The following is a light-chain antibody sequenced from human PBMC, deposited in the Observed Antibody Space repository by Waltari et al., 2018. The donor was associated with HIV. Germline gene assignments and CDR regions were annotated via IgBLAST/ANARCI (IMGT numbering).Light chain of an antibody. V-gene: IGLV2-11*01. CDR1: SSDVGGYNY. CDR2: DVI. Sequence: QSALTQPRSVSGSPGQSVTISCTGTSSDVGGYNYVSWYQQHPGNAPKLIIYDVIKRPSGVPYRFSGSNAGITASLTISGLQAEDEADYYCWSYAGSYRGVFGGGTKLTVL. CDR3: WSYAGSYRGV. J-gene: IGLJ2*01.